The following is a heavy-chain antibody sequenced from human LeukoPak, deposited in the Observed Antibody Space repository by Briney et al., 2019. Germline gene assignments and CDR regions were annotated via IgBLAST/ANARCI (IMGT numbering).Heavy chain of an antibody. Sequence: GGSLRLSCAASGFTFSSYGMHWVRQAPGKGLEWVASINHNGDVNYYVDSVKGRFTISRDNAKNSLYLQMSNLRAEDTAVYFCARGGGLDVWGQGATVTVSS. J-gene: IGHJ6*02. CDR1: GFTFSSYG. CDR3: ARGGGLDV. V-gene: IGHV3-7*03. CDR2: INHNGDVN. D-gene: IGHD3-16*01.